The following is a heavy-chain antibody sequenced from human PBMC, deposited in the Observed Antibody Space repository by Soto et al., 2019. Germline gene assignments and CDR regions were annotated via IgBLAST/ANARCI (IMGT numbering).Heavy chain of an antibody. D-gene: IGHD6-13*01. Sequence: QVHLVQSGAEVKRPGASVKVSCRASGYTFTGYYMHWVRQAPGQGLVWMGWISAYNGNTNYAQKLQGRVTMTTDTSTSTAYMELRSLRSDDTAVYYCARLIAAADTDYGDYEGVDYWGQGTLVTVSS. CDR3: ARLIAAADTDYGDYEGVDY. J-gene: IGHJ4*02. CDR2: ISAYNGNT. CDR1: GYTFTGYY. V-gene: IGHV1-18*04.